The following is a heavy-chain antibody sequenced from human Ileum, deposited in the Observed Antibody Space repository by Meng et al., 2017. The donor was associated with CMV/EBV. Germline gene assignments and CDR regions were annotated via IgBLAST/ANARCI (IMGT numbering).Heavy chain of an antibody. J-gene: IGHJ4*02. CDR1: GDPISSGRHS. D-gene: IGHD1-26*01. CDR3: ARDLTNKWFYY. CDR2: MYFSGIA. Sequence: LQVAGPGLVTPARTLSLTGSASGDPISSGRHSWAWFRQPPGKRLEWIGSMYFSGIADYNPSLKSRVTISLHATQKQFSLRLTSVTAADSAVYFCARDLTNKWFYYWGQGTLVTVSS. V-gene: IGHV4-39*07.